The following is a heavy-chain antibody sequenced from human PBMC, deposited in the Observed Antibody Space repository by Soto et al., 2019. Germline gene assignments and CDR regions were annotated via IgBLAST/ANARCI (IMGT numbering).Heavy chain of an antibody. Sequence: SVKVSCKASGGTFSSYAISWVRQAPGQGLEWMGGIIPIFGTANHAHKFQGRVTITADKPTSTAYMGLSSLTSEDTAVYYCARVYCGGDCYPTLDYGMDVWGQGTTVTGSS. V-gene: IGHV1-69*06. CDR1: GGTFSSYA. CDR2: IIPIFGTA. J-gene: IGHJ6*02. CDR3: ARVYCGGDCYPTLDYGMDV. D-gene: IGHD2-21*02.